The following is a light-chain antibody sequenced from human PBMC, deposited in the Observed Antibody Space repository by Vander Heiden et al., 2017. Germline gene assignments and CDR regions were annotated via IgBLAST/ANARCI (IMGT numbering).Light chain of an antibody. V-gene: IGKV3-11*01. J-gene: IGKJ1*01. Sequence: EIVLTQSPATLSLSPGERATLSCRASQSVGTYLAWYQQKPGQAPRLLIYDASNRATGIPARFSGRGSGADFTLTISSLEPEDFAIYYCQLRSDWPPWTFGQGTKVEIK. CDR3: QLRSDWPPWT. CDR1: QSVGTY. CDR2: DAS.